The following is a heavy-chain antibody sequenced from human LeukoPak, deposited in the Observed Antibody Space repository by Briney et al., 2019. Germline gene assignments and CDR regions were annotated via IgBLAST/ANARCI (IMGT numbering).Heavy chain of an antibody. CDR1: GGTFSSYA. D-gene: IGHD4-17*01. CDR2: FDPEDGET. J-gene: IGHJ4*02. Sequence: APVKVSCKASGGTFSSYAISWVRQAPGKGLEWMGGFDPEDGETIYAQKFQGRVTMTEDTSTDTAYMELSSLRSEDTAVYYCATERSYGDYEFHYWGQGTLVTVSS. V-gene: IGHV1-24*01. CDR3: ATERSYGDYEFHY.